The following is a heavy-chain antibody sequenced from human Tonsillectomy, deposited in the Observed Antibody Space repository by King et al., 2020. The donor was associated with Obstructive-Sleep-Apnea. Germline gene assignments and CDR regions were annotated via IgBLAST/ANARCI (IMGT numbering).Heavy chain of an antibody. J-gene: IGHJ3*02. CDR1: GLTFDDFA. CDR3: AKDYGYYGHDSFDI. CDR2: ISWNSGSI. Sequence: VQLVESGGGLVQPGRSLRLSCATSGLTFDDFAIHWVRQAPGKGLEWVSGISWNSGSISYANSVKGRFIISRDNAKNSLYLQMNNLRGEDTALYYCAKDYGYYGHDSFDIWGQGTMVTVSS. V-gene: IGHV3-9*01. D-gene: IGHD4-17*01.